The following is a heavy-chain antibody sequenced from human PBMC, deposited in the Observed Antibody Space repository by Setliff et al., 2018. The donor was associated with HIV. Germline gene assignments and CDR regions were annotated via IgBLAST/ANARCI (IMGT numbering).Heavy chain of an antibody. Sequence: ASVKVSCKASGYTFTKFDINWVRQATGQGLEWMGWMNPNSGNTGFAQKFQGRVTMTRNTSISTAYMELSGLRSEDTAVYYCARDGWRHVLHGNYYYYFMDVWGKGTTVTVSS. D-gene: IGHD2-8*01. CDR3: ARDGWRHVLHGNYYYYFMDV. J-gene: IGHJ6*03. CDR1: GYTFTKFD. V-gene: IGHV1-8*01. CDR2: MNPNSGNT.